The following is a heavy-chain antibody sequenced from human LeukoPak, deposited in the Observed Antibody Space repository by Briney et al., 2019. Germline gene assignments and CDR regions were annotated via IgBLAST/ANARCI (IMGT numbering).Heavy chain of an antibody. CDR3: ARVGGSYYSGDDY. V-gene: IGHV4-31*03. CDR1: GGSISSGGYY. Sequence: SETLSLTCTVSGGSISSGGYYWSWIRQHPGKGLEWIGYIYYSGSTNYNPSLKSRVTISVDTSKNQFSLKLSSVTAADTAVYYCARVGGSYYSGDDYWGQGTLVTVSS. CDR2: IYYSGST. D-gene: IGHD1-26*01. J-gene: IGHJ4*02.